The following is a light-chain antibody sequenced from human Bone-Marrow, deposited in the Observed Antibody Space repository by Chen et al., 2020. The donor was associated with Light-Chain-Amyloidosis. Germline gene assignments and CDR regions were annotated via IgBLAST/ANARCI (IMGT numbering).Light chain of an antibody. CDR3: QVWDRSSDRPV. V-gene: IGLV3-21*02. CDR2: DDS. CDR1: NIGSTS. J-gene: IGLJ3*02. Sequence: SYVLTQPSSVSVAPGHTATISCGGNNIGSTSVHWYQQTSGQAPLLVVYDDSDRPSGIPVRLSGSNSGNTATLTISRVEARDEADYYCQVWDRSSDRPVFGGGTKLTVL.